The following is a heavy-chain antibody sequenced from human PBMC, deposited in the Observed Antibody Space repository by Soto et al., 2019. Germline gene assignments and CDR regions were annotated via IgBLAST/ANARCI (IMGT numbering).Heavy chain of an antibody. Sequence: QVQLVESGGGVVQPGRSLRLSCAASGFTFSSYGMHWVRQAPGKGLEWVAVIWYDGSNKYYADSVKGRFTISRDNSKNTVYLKMTSLRVEDTAVYYCARDRYSSGWYDLDYWGQGTLVTVSS. J-gene: IGHJ4*02. D-gene: IGHD6-19*01. V-gene: IGHV3-33*01. CDR1: GFTFSSYG. CDR3: ARDRYSSGWYDLDY. CDR2: IWYDGSNK.